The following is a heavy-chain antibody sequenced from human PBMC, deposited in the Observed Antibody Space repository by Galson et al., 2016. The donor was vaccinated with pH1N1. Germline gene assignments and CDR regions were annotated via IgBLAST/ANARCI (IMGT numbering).Heavy chain of an antibody. D-gene: IGHD3-3*01. CDR3: AKHDGSGYYYSRRPH. V-gene: IGHV3-23*01. CDR1: GFTFSIFG. J-gene: IGHJ4*02. CDR2: ISGVGDST. Sequence: SLRLSCAVSGFTFSIFGMSWLRQDPGKGLEWIPAISGVGDSTYHADSVKGRFTISRDNSKNTLNLQMSSLRAEDTAVYYCAKHDGSGYYYSRRPHWGQGTLVTVSS.